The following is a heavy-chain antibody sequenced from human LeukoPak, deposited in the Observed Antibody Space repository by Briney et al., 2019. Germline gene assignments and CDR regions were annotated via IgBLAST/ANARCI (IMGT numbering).Heavy chain of an antibody. Sequence: GGSLRLSCTASGFTFSSYWMSWVRQPPGKGLEWVANIEQDGSEKYYVDSVKGRFTISRDNAKNSLYPQMNSLRAEDTAVYYCARDIGSAARGRWGQGTLVTVSS. J-gene: IGHJ4*02. D-gene: IGHD6-13*01. CDR1: GFTFSSYW. CDR3: ARDIGSAARGR. CDR2: IEQDGSEK. V-gene: IGHV3-7*05.